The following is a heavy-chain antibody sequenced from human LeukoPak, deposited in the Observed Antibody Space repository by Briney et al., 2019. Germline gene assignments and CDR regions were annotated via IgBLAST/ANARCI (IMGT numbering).Heavy chain of an antibody. CDR2: ITPIFGTA. J-gene: IGHJ6*03. V-gene: IGHV1-69*05. CDR3: ARGLVFDYYYYYMDV. D-gene: IGHD6-19*01. CDR1: GGTFSSYA. Sequence: SVKVSCKASGGTFSSYAISWVRQAPGQGLERMGGITPIFGTANYAQKFQGRVTITTDESTSTAYMELSSLRSEDTAVYYCARGLVFDYYYYYMDVWGKGTTVTVSS.